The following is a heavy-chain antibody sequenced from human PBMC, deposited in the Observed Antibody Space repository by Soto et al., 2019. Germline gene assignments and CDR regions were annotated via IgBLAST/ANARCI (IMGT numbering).Heavy chain of an antibody. D-gene: IGHD1-1*01. CDR2: MSHSGGT. J-gene: IGHJ3*02. Sequence: SETLSLTCAVYGGFVSSGSYYWSWIRQPPGKGLEWIGEMSHSGGTHFNPSLKSRVTISADTSKNQFSLKMTSVTAADTALYYCARVERGTATTVVDAFDIWGPGTTVTVSS. CDR3: ARVERGTATTVVDAFDI. CDR1: GGFVSSGSYY. V-gene: IGHV4-61*01.